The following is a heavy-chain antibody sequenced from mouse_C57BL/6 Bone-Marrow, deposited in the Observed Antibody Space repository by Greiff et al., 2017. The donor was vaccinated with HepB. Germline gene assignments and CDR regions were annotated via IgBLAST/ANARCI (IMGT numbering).Heavy chain of an antibody. D-gene: IGHD2-3*01. Sequence: EVQLQQSGPVLVKPGASVKMSCKASGYTFTDYYMNWVKQSHGKSLEWIGVINPYNGGTSYNQKFKGKATLTVDKSSSTAYMELNSLTSEDSAVYYCARSNDGYYYWYFDVWGTGTTVTVSS. V-gene: IGHV1-19*01. CDR3: ARSNDGYYYWYFDV. J-gene: IGHJ1*03. CDR2: INPYNGGT. CDR1: GYTFTDYY.